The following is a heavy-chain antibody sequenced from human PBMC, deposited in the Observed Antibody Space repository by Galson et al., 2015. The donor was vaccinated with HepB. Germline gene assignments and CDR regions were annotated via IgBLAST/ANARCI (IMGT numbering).Heavy chain of an antibody. D-gene: IGHD1-26*01. CDR3: ARAYSGTFYGMDV. CDR2: SGYDGTGK. V-gene: IGHV3-30*03. Sequence: SLRLSCAASGFNFGSYGMHWVRQAPGKGLEWVAQSGYDGTGKKYAESVKGRFTISRDNSKNTLYLQMNSLRAEDTAVYYCARAYSGTFYGMDVWGQGTTVTVSS. J-gene: IGHJ6*02. CDR1: GFNFGSYG.